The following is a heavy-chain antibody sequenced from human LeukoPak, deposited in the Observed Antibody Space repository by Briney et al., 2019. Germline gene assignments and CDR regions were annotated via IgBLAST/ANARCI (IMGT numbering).Heavy chain of an antibody. Sequence: GASVKVSCKASGGTFSSYAISWVRQVTGQGLEWMGWMNPKSGNTGYAQKFQGRVTITRNTSISTAYMELSSLRSEDTAVYYCARGRGDCTNGVCYKFPDYWGQGTLVTVSS. CDR2: MNPKSGNT. D-gene: IGHD2-8*01. CDR1: GGTFSSYA. J-gene: IGHJ4*02. V-gene: IGHV1-8*03. CDR3: ARGRGDCTNGVCYKFPDY.